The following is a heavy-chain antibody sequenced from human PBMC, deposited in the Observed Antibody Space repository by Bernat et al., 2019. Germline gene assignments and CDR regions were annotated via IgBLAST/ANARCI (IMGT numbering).Heavy chain of an antibody. CDR3: ARLPYYDFWSGYYSSYMDV. Sequence: EVQLVQSGAEVKKPGESLKISCKGSGYSFTRYWIGWVRQMPGKGLEWMGIIYPGDSDTRYSPSFQGQVTISADKSISTAYLQWSSLKASDTAMYYCARLPYYDFWSGYYSSYMDVWGKGTTVTVSS. CDR1: GYSFTRYW. D-gene: IGHD3-3*01. CDR2: IYPGDSDT. J-gene: IGHJ6*03. V-gene: IGHV5-51*01.